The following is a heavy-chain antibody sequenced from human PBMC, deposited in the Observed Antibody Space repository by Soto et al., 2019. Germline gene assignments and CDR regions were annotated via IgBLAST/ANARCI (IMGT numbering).Heavy chain of an antibody. CDR1: GFTFSNAW. V-gene: IGHV3-15*07. Sequence: EVQLVESGGGLVKPGGSLRLSCAASGFTFSNAWMNWVRQAPGKGLEWVGRIKSKTDGGTTAYAAPVKGRFTISRDDSKNTLYLQMNSLKTEDTAVYYCTTGWLSNWNYYYYGMDVWGQGTTVTVSS. D-gene: IGHD3-22*01. J-gene: IGHJ6*02. CDR2: IKSKTDGGTT. CDR3: TTGWLSNWNYYYYGMDV.